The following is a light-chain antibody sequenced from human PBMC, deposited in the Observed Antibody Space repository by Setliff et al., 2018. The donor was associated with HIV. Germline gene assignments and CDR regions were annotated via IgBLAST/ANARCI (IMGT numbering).Light chain of an antibody. J-gene: IGLJ2*01. Sequence: QSVLTQPAPVSGSPGQSITISCTGTSSDIGANNYVSWYQQHPDTAPKLILYDVIKRPSGISNRFSGSKSGNTASLTISGLQAEDEADYYCSSYTNSGTLIGGGTKVTVL. CDR1: SSDIGANNY. CDR2: DVI. CDR3: SSYTNSGTL. V-gene: IGLV2-14*03.